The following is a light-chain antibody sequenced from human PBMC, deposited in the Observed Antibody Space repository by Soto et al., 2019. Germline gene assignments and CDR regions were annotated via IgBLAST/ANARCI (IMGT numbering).Light chain of an antibody. CDR2: DTS. V-gene: IGKV3-20*01. Sequence: FTQAPGTLSLSLRQGPSHCYRPSQSVSSSHLAWYQQKPGQAPRLLIYDTSTRATGIPDRFSGSGSGTDFTLTISRLEPEDFAVYHCQQYGASPWTFGQGTKVDNK. CDR1: QSVSSSH. CDR3: QQYGASPWT. J-gene: IGKJ1*01.